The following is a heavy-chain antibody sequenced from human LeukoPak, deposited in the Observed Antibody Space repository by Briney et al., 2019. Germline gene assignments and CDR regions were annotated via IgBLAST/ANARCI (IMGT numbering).Heavy chain of an antibody. Sequence: GSSVKVSCKASGGTISSYAISWLRQAPGQGLEWMGGIIPIFGTASYPQKFQDRLTITADESTSTAYMELSSLRFEDTAVYYCARSLADRFFDHWGQGALVTVSA. D-gene: IGHD3-16*01. CDR3: ARSLADRFFDH. V-gene: IGHV1-69*01. CDR2: IIPIFGTA. CDR1: GGTISSYA. J-gene: IGHJ4*02.